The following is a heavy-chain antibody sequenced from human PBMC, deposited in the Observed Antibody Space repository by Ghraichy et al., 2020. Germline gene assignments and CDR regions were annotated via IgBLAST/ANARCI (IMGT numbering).Heavy chain of an antibody. V-gene: IGHV3-49*03. CDR3: TRDGLRDAFDI. J-gene: IGHJ3*02. D-gene: IGHD2-15*01. CDR2: IRSKAYGGTT. Sequence: GESLNISCTASGFTFGDYAMSWFRQAPGKGLEWVGFIRSKAYGGTTEYAASVKGRFTISRDDSKSIAYLQMNSLKTEDTAVYYCTRDGLRDAFDIWGQGTMVTVSS. CDR1: GFTFGDYA.